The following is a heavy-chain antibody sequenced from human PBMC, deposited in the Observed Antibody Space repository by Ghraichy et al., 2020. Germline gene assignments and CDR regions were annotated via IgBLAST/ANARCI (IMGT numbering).Heavy chain of an antibody. CDR2: MNPNSGNT. J-gene: IGHJ4*02. V-gene: IGHV1-8*01. CDR3: ARGNSRVDYGSGSSLYPY. Sequence: ASVKVSCKASGYTFSSYDIFWVRQAAGQVVEWMGWMNPNSGNTGYAQKFQGRVTMTRNTSISTAYMELSSLRSEDTAVYYCARGNSRVDYGSGSSLYPYWGQGFLVTVSS. CDR1: GYTFSSYD. D-gene: IGHD3-10*01.